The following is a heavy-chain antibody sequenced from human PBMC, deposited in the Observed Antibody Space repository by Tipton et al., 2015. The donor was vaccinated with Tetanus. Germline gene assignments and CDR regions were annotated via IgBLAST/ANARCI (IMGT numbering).Heavy chain of an antibody. Sequence: TLSLTCTVSGGSVSGSSHYWSWIRQPAGKGLEWIGRIYTSGSTNYNPSLKSRVTMSVDTSKRQFSLKLNSVTAADTAVYYCARGWGSSWYYFDYWGQGILVTVSS. CDR3: ARGWGSSWYYFDY. CDR1: GGSVSGSSHY. D-gene: IGHD6-13*01. CDR2: IYTSGST. J-gene: IGHJ4*02. V-gene: IGHV4-61*02.